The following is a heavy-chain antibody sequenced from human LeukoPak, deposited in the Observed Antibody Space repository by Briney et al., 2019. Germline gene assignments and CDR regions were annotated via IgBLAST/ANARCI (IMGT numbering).Heavy chain of an antibody. CDR3: ARGRQYYDFWSGYYPLNNWFDP. Sequence: SETLSLTCAVYGGSFSGYYWSWIRQPPGKGLEWIGEINHSGSTNYNPSLKSRVTISVDTSKNQFSLKLSSATAADTAVYYCARGRQYYDFWSGYYPLNNWFDPWGQGTLVTVSS. CDR2: INHSGST. D-gene: IGHD3-3*01. CDR1: GGSFSGYY. J-gene: IGHJ5*02. V-gene: IGHV4-34*01.